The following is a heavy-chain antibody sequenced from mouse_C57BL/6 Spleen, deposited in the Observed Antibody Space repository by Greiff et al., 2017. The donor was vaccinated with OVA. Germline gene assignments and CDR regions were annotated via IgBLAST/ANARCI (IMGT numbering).Heavy chain of an antibody. V-gene: IGHV1-39*01. CDR2: INPNYGTT. D-gene: IGHD2-4*01. J-gene: IGHJ4*01. Sequence: LVESGPELVKPGASVKISCKASGYSFTDYNMNWVKQSHGKSLEWIGVINPNYGTTSYNQKFKGKATLTVDQSSSTAYMQLNSLTSEDSAVYYCARGGISNYYAMDYWGQGTSVTVSS. CDR1: GYSFTDYN. CDR3: ARGGISNYYAMDY.